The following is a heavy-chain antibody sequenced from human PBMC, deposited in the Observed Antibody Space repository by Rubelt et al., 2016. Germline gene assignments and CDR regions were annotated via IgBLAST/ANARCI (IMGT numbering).Heavy chain of an antibody. V-gene: IGHV4-38-2*02. D-gene: IGHD6-19*01. CDR1: GYSISSGYY. CDR3: ARDTVARRQDVQDY. J-gene: IGHJ4*02. CDR2: ISHSGGT. Sequence: QVQLQESGPGLVKPSETLSLTCTVSGYSISSGYYWGWIRQPPGKGLEWIGTISHSGGTFYSPSLKSRVTISADTSKNQLSLKLGSGTAADTAVYFCARDTVARRQDVQDYWGQGTLVTVSS.